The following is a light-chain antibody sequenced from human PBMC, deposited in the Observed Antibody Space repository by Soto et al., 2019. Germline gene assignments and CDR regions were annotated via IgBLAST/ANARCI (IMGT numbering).Light chain of an antibody. J-gene: IGLJ1*01. CDR3: SSYTSSSTLDV. CDR2: EVS. Sequence: QSVLAQPASVSGSPVQSITISYTVTSSDVGGYNYVSWYQQHPGKAPKLMIYEVSNRPSGVSNRFSGSKSGNTASLTISGLQAEDEADYYCSSYTSSSTLDVFGTGTKVTVL. CDR1: SSDVGGYNY. V-gene: IGLV2-14*01.